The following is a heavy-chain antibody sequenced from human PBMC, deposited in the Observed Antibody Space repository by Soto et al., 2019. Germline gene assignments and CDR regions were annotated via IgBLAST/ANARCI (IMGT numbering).Heavy chain of an antibody. CDR2: ISGSGGST. CDR1: GFTFSSYA. J-gene: IGHJ5*02. Sequence: ESGGGLVQPGGSLRLSCAASGFTFSSYAMSWVRQAPGKGLEWVSAISGSGGSTYYADSVKGRFTISRDNSKNTLYLQMNSLRAEDTAVYYCVKDLGGYYGSGTLLSWGQGTLVTVSS. D-gene: IGHD3-10*01. V-gene: IGHV3-23*01. CDR3: VKDLGGYYGSGTLLS.